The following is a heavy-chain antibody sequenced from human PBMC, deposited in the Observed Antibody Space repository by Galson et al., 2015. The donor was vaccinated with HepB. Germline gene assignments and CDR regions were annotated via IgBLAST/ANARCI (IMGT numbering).Heavy chain of an antibody. D-gene: IGHD7-27*01. CDR3: ARSAGDLDY. CDR1: GDSVSSNGAA. J-gene: IGHJ4*02. V-gene: IGHV6-1*01. CDR2: TYYRSKWYY. Sequence: CAISGDSVSSNGAAWNWIRQSPSRGLEWLGRTYYRSKWYYGYAVSVKSRITINPGTSKNQFSLHLNSVTPEDTAVYYCARSAGDLDYWGQGILVTVSS.